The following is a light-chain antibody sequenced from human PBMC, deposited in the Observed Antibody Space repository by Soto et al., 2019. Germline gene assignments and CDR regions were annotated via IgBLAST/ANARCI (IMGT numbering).Light chain of an antibody. CDR1: SSDVSSYNL. Sequence: QSALTQPASVSGSPGQSITISCTGTSSDVSSYNLVSWYQQHPGKAPKLMIYEVNKWPSGVSNRFSGSKSGNTASLTISGLQAEDEADYYCCSFAGSATWIFGGGTKLTVL. J-gene: IGLJ2*01. CDR2: EVN. CDR3: CSFAGSATWI. V-gene: IGLV2-23*02.